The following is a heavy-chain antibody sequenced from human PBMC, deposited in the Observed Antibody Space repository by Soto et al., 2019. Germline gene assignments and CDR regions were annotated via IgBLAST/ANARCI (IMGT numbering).Heavy chain of an antibody. CDR2: IYHSGTT. J-gene: IGHJ4*02. CDR1: GGSISSGGYS. Sequence: SETLPLTCAVSGGSISSGGYSWSWIRQPPGKGLEWIGYIYHSGTTYYNPSLKSRVTISVDRSKNQFSLKLSSVTAADTAVYYCARGSDEGEADYWGQGTLVTVSS. V-gene: IGHV4-30-2*01. CDR3: ARGSDEGEADY.